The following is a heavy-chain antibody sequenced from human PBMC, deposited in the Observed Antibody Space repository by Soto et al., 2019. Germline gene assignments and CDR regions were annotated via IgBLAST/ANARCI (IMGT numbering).Heavy chain of an antibody. CDR3: ARKDYYDSGMYYFDY. D-gene: IGHD3-22*01. Sequence: ASVKVSCKASGYTFNKYPIHWVRQAPGQGLEWMGWINPGNGDTGYSQKFQDRVTITRDTSASTAYMELSSLRSEDTAVYYCARKDYYDSGMYYFDYWGQGTLVTVSS. V-gene: IGHV1-3*01. J-gene: IGHJ4*02. CDR2: INPGNGDT. CDR1: GYTFNKYP.